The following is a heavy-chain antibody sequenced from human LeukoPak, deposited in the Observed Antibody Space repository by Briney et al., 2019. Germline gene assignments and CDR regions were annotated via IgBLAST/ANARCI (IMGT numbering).Heavy chain of an antibody. CDR2: MQYDGSDI. CDR1: GFTFSSYA. J-gene: IGHJ3*01. Sequence: AGGSLRLSCAASGFTFSSYAMSWVRQAPGKGLEWVTFMQYDGSDIFYADSVRGRFTISRDNAKNTLYLQMNSLRAEDTAVYYCARDADYYDSSGHTPGVWGQGTMVTVSS. D-gene: IGHD3-22*01. CDR3: ARDADYYDSSGHTPGV. V-gene: IGHV3-30*02.